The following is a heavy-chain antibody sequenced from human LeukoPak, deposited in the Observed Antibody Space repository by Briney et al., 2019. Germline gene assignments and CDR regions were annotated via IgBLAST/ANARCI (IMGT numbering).Heavy chain of an antibody. J-gene: IGHJ5*02. D-gene: IGHD2-21*02. CDR2: IYYSGPT. V-gene: IGHV4-59*01. Sequence: PSETLSLTCTVSGGSISSSYWSWIRQPPGKGLEWIGFIYYSGPTKYNPSLKSRVTISVGTSKNQFSLKVTSVTAADTAVYYCALSSPSGDCLYYDTWGQGTLVTVSS. CDR1: GGSISSSY. CDR3: ALSSPSGDCLYYDT.